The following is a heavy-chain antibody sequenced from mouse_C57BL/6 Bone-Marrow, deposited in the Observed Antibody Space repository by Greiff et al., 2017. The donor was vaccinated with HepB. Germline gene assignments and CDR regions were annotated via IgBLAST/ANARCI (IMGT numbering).Heavy chain of an antibody. D-gene: IGHD2-4*01. CDR1: GYTFTSYW. Sequence: QVQLQQPGAEVVKPGASVKLSCKASGYTFTSYWMHWVKQRPGQGLEWIGMIHPNSGSTNYNEKFKSKATLTVDKSSSTAYMQLSSLTSEDSAVYYCTRRGIYDYALYYWGQGTTLTVSS. CDR2: IHPNSGST. J-gene: IGHJ2*01. V-gene: IGHV1-64*01. CDR3: TRRGIYDYALYY.